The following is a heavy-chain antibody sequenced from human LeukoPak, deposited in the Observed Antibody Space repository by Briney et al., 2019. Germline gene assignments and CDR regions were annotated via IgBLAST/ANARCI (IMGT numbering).Heavy chain of an antibody. D-gene: IGHD5-18*01. CDR2: IYHSGST. J-gene: IGHJ4*02. V-gene: IGHV4-38-2*02. CDR1: GYSISSGYY. CDR3: ARAGYSYGSQFDY. Sequence: SETLSLTCTVSGYSISSGYYWGRIRQPPGKGLEWIGSIYHSGSTYYNPSLKSRVTISVDTSKNQFSLKLSSVTAADTAVYYCARAGYSYGSQFDYWGQGTLVTVSS.